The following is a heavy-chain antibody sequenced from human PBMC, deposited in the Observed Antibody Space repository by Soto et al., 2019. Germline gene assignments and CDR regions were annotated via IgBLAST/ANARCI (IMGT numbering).Heavy chain of an antibody. D-gene: IGHD3-22*01. CDR3: AKEVRYYYDSRGVDAFDI. V-gene: IGHV3-30*18. CDR2: ISYHGSDQ. Sequence: QVQLVESGGGVVQPGRSLRLSCAASGFTFSSYGMHWVRQAPGKGLEWVAVISYHGSDQYYADSVKGRYTISRDNSKNEVHLQMNSLRGEDTAVYYCAKEVRYYYDSRGVDAFDIWGQGTVVTVSS. CDR1: GFTFSSYG. J-gene: IGHJ3*02.